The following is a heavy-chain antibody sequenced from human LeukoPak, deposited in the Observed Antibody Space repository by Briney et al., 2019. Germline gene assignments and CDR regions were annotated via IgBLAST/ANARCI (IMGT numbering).Heavy chain of an antibody. CDR3: ARVRYDGSGYYSIYDY. Sequence: PGGSLRLSCAASGFTFSSYEMNWVRQAPGKGLEWVSYISSSGSTIYYADSVKGRFTISRDNAKNSPYLQMNSLRAEDTAVYYCARVRYDGSGYYSIYDYWGQGTLVTVSS. J-gene: IGHJ4*02. CDR2: ISSSGSTI. CDR1: GFTFSSYE. D-gene: IGHD3-22*01. V-gene: IGHV3-48*03.